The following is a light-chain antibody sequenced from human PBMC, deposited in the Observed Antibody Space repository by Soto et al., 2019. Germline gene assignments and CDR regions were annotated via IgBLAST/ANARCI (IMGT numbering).Light chain of an antibody. V-gene: IGKV3-20*01. CDR3: QQQVT. CDR2: AAS. Sequence: EIVLTQFPGTLSLSPGERATLSCRPSQSLSSSYLVWYQQKPGQAPSLLIYAASRRVTGIPDRFSGSGSATEYTLTISRLEPEDSAVYYCQQQVTFGQGTKLEIK. J-gene: IGKJ2*01. CDR1: QSLSSSY.